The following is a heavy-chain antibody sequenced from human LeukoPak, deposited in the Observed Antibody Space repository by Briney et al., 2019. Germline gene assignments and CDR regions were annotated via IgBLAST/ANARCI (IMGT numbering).Heavy chain of an antibody. Sequence: GGSLRLSCAASGFTFSTYVMVWVRRAPEKGLEWVSSISVSGSNTFYTDSVKGRFTISRDNAKNSLYLQMNSLRAEDTAVYYCVRDMDVWGQGTTVTVSS. CDR2: ISVSGSNT. CDR1: GFTFSTYV. CDR3: VRDMDV. V-gene: IGHV3-21*01. J-gene: IGHJ6*02.